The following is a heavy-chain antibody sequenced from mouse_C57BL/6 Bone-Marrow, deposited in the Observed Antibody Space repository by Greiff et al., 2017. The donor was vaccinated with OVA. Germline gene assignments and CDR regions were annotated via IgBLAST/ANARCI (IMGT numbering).Heavy chain of an antibody. V-gene: IGHV1-76*01. CDR3: ARLPTGD. J-gene: IGHJ2*01. D-gene: IGHD4-1*01. CDR1: GYTFTDYY. Sequence: QVQLQQSGAELVRPGASVKLSCKASGYTFTDYYINWVKQRPGQGLEWIARIYPGSGNTYYNEKFKGKATLTAEKSSSTAYMQLSSLTSEDSAVYFCARLPTGDWGQGTTLTVSS. CDR2: IYPGSGNT.